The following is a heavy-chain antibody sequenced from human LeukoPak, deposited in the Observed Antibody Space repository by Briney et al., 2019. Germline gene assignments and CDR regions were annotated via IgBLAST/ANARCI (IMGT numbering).Heavy chain of an antibody. CDR3: ARDSDSSGRIGWFDP. V-gene: IGHV1-46*01. Sequence: GASVKVSCKASGYTFTSYYMHWVRQAPGQGLEWMGIINPSGGSTSYAQKFQGRVTMTRDMSTSTVYMELSSLRSEDTAVYYCARDSDSSGRIGWFDPWGQGTRVTVSS. CDR2: INPSGGST. J-gene: IGHJ5*02. D-gene: IGHD3-22*01. CDR1: GYTFTSYY.